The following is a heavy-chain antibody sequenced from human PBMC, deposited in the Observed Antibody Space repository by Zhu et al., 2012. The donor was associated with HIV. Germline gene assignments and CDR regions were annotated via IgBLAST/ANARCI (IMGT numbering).Heavy chain of an antibody. CDR2: INRSGDT. V-gene: IGHV4-34*01. CDR1: GGSFSGYY. CDR3: ARGYGSGSYYHY. J-gene: IGHJ4*02. Sequence: QVQLQQWGAGLLKPSETLSLTCAVYGGSFSGYYWGGIRQPPGKGLEWIGEINRSGDTNYNPSLKSRVTISVDTSKNQFSLKLNSVTAADTAVYYCARGYGSGSYYHYWGQGTLVTVSS. D-gene: IGHD3-10*01.